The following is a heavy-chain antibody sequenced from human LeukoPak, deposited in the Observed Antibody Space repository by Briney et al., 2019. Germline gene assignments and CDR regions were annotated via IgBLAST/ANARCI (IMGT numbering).Heavy chain of an antibody. Sequence: ASVKVSCKASGYTFTGYYIHWVRQAPGQGLEWMGRINPNSGGTNYAQKFQGRVTMTRDTSISTAYMELSRLRSDDTAVYYCAREGDWNYYDSSGYLGWWGQGTLVTVSS. CDR3: AREGDWNYYDSSGYLGW. J-gene: IGHJ4*02. V-gene: IGHV1-2*06. D-gene: IGHD3-22*01. CDR2: INPNSGGT. CDR1: GYTFTGYY.